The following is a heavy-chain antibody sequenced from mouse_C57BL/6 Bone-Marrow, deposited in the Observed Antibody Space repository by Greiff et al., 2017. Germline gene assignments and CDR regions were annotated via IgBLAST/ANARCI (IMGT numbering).Heavy chain of an antibody. Sequence: VKLVESGAELVKPGASVKLSCKASGYTFTSYWMQWVKQRPGQGLEWIGEIDPSDSYTNYNQKFKGKATLTVDTSSSTAYMQLSSLTSEDSAVYYCAREIYGNYAYWYFDVWGTGTTVTVSS. V-gene: IGHV1-50*01. CDR3: AREIYGNYAYWYFDV. J-gene: IGHJ1*03. CDR1: GYTFTSYW. CDR2: IDPSDSYT. D-gene: IGHD2-1*01.